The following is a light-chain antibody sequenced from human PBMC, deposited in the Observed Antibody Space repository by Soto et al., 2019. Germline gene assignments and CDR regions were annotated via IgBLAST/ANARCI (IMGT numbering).Light chain of an antibody. V-gene: IGKV3-15*01. Sequence: IVLTQSPDTLSKSPGESATFSCRASQSISTKLAWYQQRPGQAPRLLMYGASTGATGIPARFRGSGSGTEFTLTISSLQSEDFAVYYCQQYNNWPRTFGQGTKVDIK. CDR3: QQYNNWPRT. J-gene: IGKJ1*01. CDR1: QSISTK. CDR2: GAS.